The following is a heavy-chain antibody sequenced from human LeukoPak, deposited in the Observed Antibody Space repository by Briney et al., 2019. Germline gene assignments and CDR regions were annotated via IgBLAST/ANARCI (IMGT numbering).Heavy chain of an antibody. CDR2: INNDGTAT. Sequence: GGSLRLSCAASGFTFSAYWMHWVRQVPGKGLVWVSRINNDGTATFFADSVKGRFTISRDNAKNSLYLQMNSLRAEDTAVYYCAREVYYYMDVWGKGTTVTISS. V-gene: IGHV3-74*01. CDR3: AREVYYYMDV. CDR1: GFTFSAYW. J-gene: IGHJ6*03.